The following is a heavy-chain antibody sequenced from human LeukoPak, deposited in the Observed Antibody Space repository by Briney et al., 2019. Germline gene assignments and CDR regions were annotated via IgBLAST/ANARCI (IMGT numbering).Heavy chain of an antibody. J-gene: IGHJ4*02. CDR2: ISWNSGSI. CDR3: AKDSDYYGSGSFDY. CDR1: GFTFDDYA. V-gene: IGHV3-9*01. D-gene: IGHD3-10*01. Sequence: PGGSLRLSCAASGFTFDDYAMHWVRHAPGKGLEWVSGISWNSGSIGYADSVKGRFTISRDNAKNSLYLQMNSLRAEDTALYYCAKDSDYYGSGSFDYWGQGTLVTVSS.